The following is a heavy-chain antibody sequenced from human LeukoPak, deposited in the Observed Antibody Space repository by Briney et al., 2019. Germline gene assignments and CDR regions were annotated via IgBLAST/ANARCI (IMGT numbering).Heavy chain of an antibody. CDR2: INSDGSIT. D-gene: IGHD1-26*01. J-gene: IGHJ4*02. CDR3: ARGVGTTNPPEDY. CDR1: GFTFSSYW. Sequence: GGSLRLSCAASGFTFSSYWMHWVRQAPGKGLVWFSRINSDGSITTYADSVKGRFTISRDNAKNTLYLQMNSLRAEDTAVYYCARGVGTTNPPEDYWGQGTLVTVSS. V-gene: IGHV3-74*01.